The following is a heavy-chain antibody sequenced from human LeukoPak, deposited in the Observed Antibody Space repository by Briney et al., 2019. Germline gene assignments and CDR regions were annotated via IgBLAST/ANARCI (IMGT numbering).Heavy chain of an antibody. CDR2: IKQEGSEE. Sequence: GGSLRLSCEASGFTFSNHWMTWVRQAPGKGLEWVADIKQEGSEEFYVDSVKGRFTISRDNAKNSVYLQMNSLRVEDTAVYFCARSGFSAYDNWGQGTLVTVSS. J-gene: IGHJ4*02. D-gene: IGHD3-10*01. V-gene: IGHV3-7*01. CDR3: ARSGFSAYDN. CDR1: GFTFSNHW.